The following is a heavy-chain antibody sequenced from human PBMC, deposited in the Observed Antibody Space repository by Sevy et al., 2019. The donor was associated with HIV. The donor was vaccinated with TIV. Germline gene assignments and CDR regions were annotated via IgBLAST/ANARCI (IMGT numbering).Heavy chain of an antibody. D-gene: IGHD6-13*01. CDR1: GGTFSSYA. CDR3: ARVGRRPGSSWWDDAFDI. J-gene: IGHJ3*02. Sequence: ASVKVSCKASGGTFSSYAISWVRQAPGQGLEWMGGIIPIFGTANYAQKFQGRVTITADKSTSTAHMELSSLRSEDTAVYYCARVGRRPGSSWWDDAFDIWGQGTMVTVSS. CDR2: IIPIFGTA. V-gene: IGHV1-69*06.